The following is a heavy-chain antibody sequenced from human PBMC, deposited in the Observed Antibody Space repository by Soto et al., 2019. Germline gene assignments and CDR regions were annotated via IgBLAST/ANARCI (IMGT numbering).Heavy chain of an antibody. V-gene: IGHV3-30*18. CDR3: AKDVWPLDSYYYGMDV. J-gene: IGHJ6*02. D-gene: IGHD2-8*01. CDR2: ISYDGSNK. Sequence: QVQLVESGGGVVQPGRSLRLSCAASGFTFSSYGMHWVRQAPGKGLEWVAVISYDGSNKYYADSVKGRFTISRDNSKNTLYLQMNSLRAEDTAVYYCAKDVWPLDSYYYGMDVWGQGTTVTVSS. CDR1: GFTFSSYG.